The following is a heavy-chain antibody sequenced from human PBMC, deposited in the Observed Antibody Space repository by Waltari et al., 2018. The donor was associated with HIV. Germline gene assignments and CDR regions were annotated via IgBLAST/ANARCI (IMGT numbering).Heavy chain of an antibody. Sequence: EVQLVESGVGLLKPGGSLRFSWAAPGFTFSDAWMSWVRQAPGKGLEWVARIKTQADGETTDYAAPVQGRFTVSRDDARNTVYLQIDSLKTDDTAMYYCTTWMYWGPGTRVTVSS. CDR3: TTWMY. CDR2: IKTQADGETT. D-gene: IGHD2-2*03. J-gene: IGHJ4*02. CDR1: GFTFSDAW. V-gene: IGHV3-15*01.